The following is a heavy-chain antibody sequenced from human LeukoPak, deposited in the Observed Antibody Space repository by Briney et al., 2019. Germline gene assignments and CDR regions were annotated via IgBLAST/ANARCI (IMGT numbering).Heavy chain of an antibody. D-gene: IGHD5-24*01. V-gene: IGHV1-2*02. CDR1: GYTFTGYF. Sequence: ASVKVSCRASGYTFTGYFIHWVRQAPGQGLEWMGWINPNSGGTNYAQKFQGRLTMTWDTSISTGYMDLTWLKSDDTAVYYCASEGDGNNLYSYFDPWGQGTLVTVSS. CDR2: INPNSGGT. CDR3: ASEGDGNNLYSYFDP. J-gene: IGHJ5*02.